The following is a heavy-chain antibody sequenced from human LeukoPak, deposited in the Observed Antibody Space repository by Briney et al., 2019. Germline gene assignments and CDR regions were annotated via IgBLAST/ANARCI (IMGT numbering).Heavy chain of an antibody. CDR2: IYYSGST. D-gene: IGHD3-10*01. CDR1: GGSISSYY. V-gene: IGHV4-59*08. CDR3: ARRAQYYYGSGPAWFDP. J-gene: IGHJ5*02. Sequence: SETLSLTCTVSGGSISSYYWSWIRQPPGKGLEWIGYIYYSGSTNYNPSLKSRVTISVDTSKNQFSLKLSSVTAADTAVYYCARRAQYYYGSGPAWFDPWGQGTLVTVSS.